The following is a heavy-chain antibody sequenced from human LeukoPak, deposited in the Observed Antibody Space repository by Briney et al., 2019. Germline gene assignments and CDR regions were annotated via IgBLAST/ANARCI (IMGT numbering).Heavy chain of an antibody. Sequence: SETLSLTCNVSGGSVSSGGYYWNWIRQPPGKGLEWIGHVSYSGSTNYNPSLKSRVTISVDTSKNQFSLKLSSVTAADTAVYYCARVSCSSTSCYYYYGMDVWGQETTVTVSS. CDR2: VSYSGST. V-gene: IGHV4-61*08. J-gene: IGHJ6*02. CDR3: ARVSCSSTSCYYYYGMDV. D-gene: IGHD2-2*01. CDR1: GGSVSSGGYY.